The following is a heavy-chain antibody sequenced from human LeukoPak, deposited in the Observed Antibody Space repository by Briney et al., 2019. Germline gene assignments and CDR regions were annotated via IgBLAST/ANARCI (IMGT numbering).Heavy chain of an antibody. Sequence: SVKVSCKASGGTFSSYAISWVRQAPGRGLEWMGGIIPIFGTANYAQKFQGRVTITTDESTSTAYMELSSLRSEDTAVYYCASGMGRYGSGSYPMDVWGKGTTVTVSS. CDR1: GGTFSSYA. V-gene: IGHV1-69*05. D-gene: IGHD3-10*01. J-gene: IGHJ6*03. CDR2: IIPIFGTA. CDR3: ASGMGRYGSGSYPMDV.